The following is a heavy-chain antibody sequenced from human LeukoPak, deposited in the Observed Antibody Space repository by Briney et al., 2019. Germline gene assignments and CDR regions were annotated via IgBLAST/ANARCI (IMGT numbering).Heavy chain of an antibody. CDR2: ISSSGSTI. Sequence: GGSLRLSCTASGFTFSDYYMNWIRQAPGKGLKWVSYISSSGSTIYYADSVKGRFTISRDNAKNSLYVQMNSLRAEDTAVYYCARADVDRATVIDYWGQGTLVTVSS. D-gene: IGHD5-18*01. V-gene: IGHV3-11*01. CDR1: GFTFSDYY. CDR3: ARADVDRATVIDY. J-gene: IGHJ4*02.